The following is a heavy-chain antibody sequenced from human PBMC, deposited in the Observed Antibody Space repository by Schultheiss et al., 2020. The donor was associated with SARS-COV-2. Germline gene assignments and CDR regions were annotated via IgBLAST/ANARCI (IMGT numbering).Heavy chain of an antibody. Sequence: GGSLRLSCAASGFTFSSYAMHWVRQAPGKGLEWVAVISYDGSNKYYADSVKGRFTISRDNSKNTLYLQMNSLRAEDTAVYYCARSGIWELLSNWFDPWGQGTLVTVSS. V-gene: IGHV3-30*04. D-gene: IGHD1-26*01. CDR1: GFTFSSYA. CDR3: ARSGIWELLSNWFDP. CDR2: ISYDGSNK. J-gene: IGHJ5*02.